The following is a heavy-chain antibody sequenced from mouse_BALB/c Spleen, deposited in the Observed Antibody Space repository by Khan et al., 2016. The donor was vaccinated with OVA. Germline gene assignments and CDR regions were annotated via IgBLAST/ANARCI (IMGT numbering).Heavy chain of an antibody. CDR3: ARARYCGV. CDR1: GYTFTDYV. V-gene: IGHV1-81*01. CDR2: IYPGSGNS. Sequence: VQLQESGPELVKPGASVKMSCKASGYTFTDYVITWVRQRTGQGLEWIGEIYPGSGNSYYNEKFKDKATLTADKSSNTAYMQLSSLTSEDSAVYFCARARYCGVWGAGTTVTVSS. J-gene: IGHJ1*01.